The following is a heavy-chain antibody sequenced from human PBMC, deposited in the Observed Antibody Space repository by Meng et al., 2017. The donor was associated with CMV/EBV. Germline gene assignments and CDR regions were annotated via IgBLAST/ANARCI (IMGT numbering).Heavy chain of an antibody. J-gene: IGHJ5*02. V-gene: IGHV1-2*02. D-gene: IGHD3-9*01. Sequence: ASVKVSCKASGYTFTGYYMHWVRQAPGQGLEWMGWINPNSGGTNYAQKFQGRVTMTRDTSISTAYMELSRLRSDDTAVYYCARGEHYDILTGYSERHNWFDPWGQGTLVTGLL. CDR1: GYTFTGYY. CDR2: INPNSGGT. CDR3: ARGEHYDILTGYSERHNWFDP.